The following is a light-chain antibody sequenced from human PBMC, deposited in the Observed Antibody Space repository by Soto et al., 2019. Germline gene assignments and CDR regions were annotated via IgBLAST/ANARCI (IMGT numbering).Light chain of an antibody. CDR1: QSVSSN. CDR2: GAS. J-gene: IGKJ2*01. Sequence: EIVMTQSPATLSVSPGERATLSCRASQSVSSNLAWYQQKPGQAPRLLIYGASTRATGIPARFSGSGSGTEFTLTISSLLSEDVAVYYCQQDNNWYTFGQGTKLEIK. CDR3: QQDNNWYT. V-gene: IGKV3-15*01.